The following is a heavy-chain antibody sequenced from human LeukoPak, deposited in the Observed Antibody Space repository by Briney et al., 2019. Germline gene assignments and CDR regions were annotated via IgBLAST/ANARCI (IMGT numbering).Heavy chain of an antibody. V-gene: IGHV3-7*01. CDR3: ARDYDYSLDY. Sequence: GGSPRLSCAASGLTLGNYWMSWVRQAPGKGLEWVANINLDGGDKSYVGSVKGRFTISRDNAKNSLYLQMNSLGAEDTAVYYCARDYDYSLDYWGQGTLVTVSS. CDR1: GLTLGNYW. J-gene: IGHJ4*02. CDR2: INLDGGDK. D-gene: IGHD4/OR15-4a*01.